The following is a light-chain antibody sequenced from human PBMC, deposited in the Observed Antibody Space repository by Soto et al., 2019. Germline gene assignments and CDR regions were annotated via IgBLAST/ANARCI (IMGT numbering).Light chain of an antibody. CDR1: QSISSY. CDR2: AAS. CDR3: QYYGNSRIT. Sequence: DIQMTQSPSSLSASVGDRVTITCRASQSISSYLNWYQQKPGKAPKLLIYAASSLQSGVPSRFSGSGSGTDFTLTISRLEPEDFVVYYCQYYGNSRITFGQGTRLEIK. V-gene: IGKV1-39*02. J-gene: IGKJ5*01.